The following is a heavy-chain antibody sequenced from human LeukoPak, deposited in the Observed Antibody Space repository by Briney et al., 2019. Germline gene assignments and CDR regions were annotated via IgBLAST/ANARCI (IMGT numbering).Heavy chain of an antibody. J-gene: IGHJ6*03. CDR3: ARDRDSSGWDLYYYYYMDV. CDR2: IYTSGST. D-gene: IGHD6-19*01. Sequence: SETLSLTCTVSGGSISSYYWSWIRQPAGKGLEWIGRIYTSGSTNYDPSLKSRVTISLDTSKNQFSLKLSSVTAADTAVYYCARDRDSSGWDLYYYYYMDVWGKGTTVTVSS. CDR1: GGSISSYY. V-gene: IGHV4-4*07.